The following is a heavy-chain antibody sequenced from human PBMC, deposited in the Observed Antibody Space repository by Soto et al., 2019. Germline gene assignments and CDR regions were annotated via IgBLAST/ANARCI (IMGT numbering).Heavy chain of an antibody. CDR2: INPKSGGT. V-gene: IGHV1-2*04. Sequence: ASVKVSCKASGYSFTDYHIHWARQAPGQGLEWLGRINPKSGGTSTAQKFQGWVTMTTDTSISTASMELTRLTSDDTAIYYCARGDSTXCSNGVCSFFYNHDMDVWGQGTTVTVSS. CDR1: GYSFTDYH. D-gene: IGHD2-8*01. J-gene: IGHJ6*02. CDR3: ARGDSTXCSNGVCSFFYNHDMDV.